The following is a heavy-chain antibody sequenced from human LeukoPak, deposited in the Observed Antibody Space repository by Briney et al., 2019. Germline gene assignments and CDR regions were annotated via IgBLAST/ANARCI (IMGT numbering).Heavy chain of an antibody. CDR1: GFTFSSYW. CDR3: ARGQSSGWYPD. D-gene: IGHD6-19*01. J-gene: IGHJ4*02. V-gene: IGHV3-74*01. Sequence: PGGSLRLSCAASGFTFSSYWMHWVRQAPGKGLVWVARINSDGSSTSYADSVKGRFTISRDNAKNTLYLQMNSLRAEDTAVYYCARGQSSGWYPDWGQGTLVTVSS. CDR2: INSDGSST.